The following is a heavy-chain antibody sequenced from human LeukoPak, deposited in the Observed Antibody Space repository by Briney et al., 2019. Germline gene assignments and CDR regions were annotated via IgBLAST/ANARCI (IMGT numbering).Heavy chain of an antibody. CDR1: GFTFSGYA. CDR3: ANDGTGVQAWTPEAFDL. D-gene: IGHD1-1*01. V-gene: IGHV3-64*04. CDR2: ISSNGGST. J-gene: IGHJ3*01. Sequence: GGSLRLSCSASGFTFSGYAMHWVRQAPGKGLEYVSAISSNGGSTYYADSVKGRFTISRDNSKKALLLQMNSLRVEDTAVYFCANDGTGVQAWTPEAFDLWGHGTMVTVSS.